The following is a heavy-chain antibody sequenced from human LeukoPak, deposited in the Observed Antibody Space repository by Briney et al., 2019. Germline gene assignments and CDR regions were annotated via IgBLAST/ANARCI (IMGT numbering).Heavy chain of an antibody. J-gene: IGHJ4*02. Sequence: GRSLRLSCAASGFTFDDYAMHWVRQAPGKGLEWVSGISWNSGKIGYADSVKGRFTISRDNAKNSLYLQMNSLRAEDMALYYCAKDSSGYPKGVFDYWGRGTLVTVSS. CDR3: AKDSSGYPKGVFDY. D-gene: IGHD3-22*01. CDR2: ISWNSGKI. V-gene: IGHV3-9*03. CDR1: GFTFDDYA.